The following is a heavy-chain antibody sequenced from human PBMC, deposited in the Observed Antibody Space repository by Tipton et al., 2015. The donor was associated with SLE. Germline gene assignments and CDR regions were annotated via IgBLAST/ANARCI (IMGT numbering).Heavy chain of an antibody. CDR3: AREFLNPVTTVHYYFDL. CDR1: GASISSGSYY. V-gene: IGHV4-61*02. J-gene: IGHJ2*01. Sequence: TLSLTCTVSGASISSGSYYWSWIRQPAGKGLEWIGRIYTSGSTNYHPSLKSRVTMSVDTSKNHFSLKLISVTAADTAVYYCAREFLNPVTTVHYYFDLWGRGTLVTVSS. CDR2: IYTSGST. D-gene: IGHD4-11*01.